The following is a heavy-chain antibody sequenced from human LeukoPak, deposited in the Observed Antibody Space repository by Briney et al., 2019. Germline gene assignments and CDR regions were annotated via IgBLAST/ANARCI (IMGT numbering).Heavy chain of an antibody. J-gene: IGHJ4*02. CDR3: ARDLGLHYGSDY. CDR1: GYTFTSYY. CDR2: INPSGGST. Sequence: ASVKVSCKASGYTFTSYYMHWVRQAPRQGLEWMGIINPSGGSTSYAQKFQGRVTMTRDTSTSTVYMELSSLRSEDTAVYYCARDLGLHYGSDYWGQGTLVTVSS. D-gene: IGHD4-17*01. V-gene: IGHV1-46*01.